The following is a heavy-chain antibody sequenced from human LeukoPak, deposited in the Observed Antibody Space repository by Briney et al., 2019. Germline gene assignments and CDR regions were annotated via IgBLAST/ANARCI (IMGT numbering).Heavy chain of an antibody. CDR3: ARGARGYSYPEYYFDY. J-gene: IGHJ4*02. CDR1: GFTFSSYG. CDR2: IRYDGSNK. D-gene: IGHD5-18*01. Sequence: GGSLRLSCAASGFTFSSYGMHWVRQAPGKGLEWVAFIRYDGSNKYYADSVKGRFTISRDNSKNTLYLQMNSLRAEDTAVYYCARGARGYSYPEYYFDYWGQGTLVTVSS. V-gene: IGHV3-30*02.